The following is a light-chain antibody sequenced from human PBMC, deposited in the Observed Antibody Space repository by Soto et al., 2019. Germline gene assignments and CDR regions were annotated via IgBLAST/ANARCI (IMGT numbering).Light chain of an antibody. Sequence: EVVMTQSPATLSVSPGERATLSFRASQSARSSLGWYQQKPGQAPRLLIYGASSRATGIPDRFSGSGSGTDFTLTISRLEPEDFAVYYCQQYGSSGTFGQGTKVDIK. CDR2: GAS. CDR3: QQYGSSGT. CDR1: QSARSS. J-gene: IGKJ1*01. V-gene: IGKV3-20*01.